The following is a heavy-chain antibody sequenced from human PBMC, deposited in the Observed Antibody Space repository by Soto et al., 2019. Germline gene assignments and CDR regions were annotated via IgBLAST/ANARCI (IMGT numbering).Heavy chain of an antibody. J-gene: IGHJ4*02. CDR2: ISSSSSYI. CDR1: GFTFSSYS. V-gene: IGHV3-21*01. CDR3: AIQWSYSSGWYDY. D-gene: IGHD6-19*01. Sequence: GGSLRLSCAASGFTFSSYSMNWVRQAPGKGLEWVSSISSSSSYIYYADSVKGRFTISRANAKYSLYLQMNILRAEDTAVYCFAIQWSYSSGWYDYWGLGTLVSVSS.